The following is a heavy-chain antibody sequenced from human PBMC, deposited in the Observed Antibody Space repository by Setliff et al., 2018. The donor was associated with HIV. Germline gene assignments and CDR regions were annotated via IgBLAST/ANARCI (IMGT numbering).Heavy chain of an antibody. D-gene: IGHD3-22*01. V-gene: IGHV4-34*01. J-gene: IGHJ4*02. CDR2: INHSGIT. CDR1: GGSFGVSY. CDR3: ARASFYFESSRYYSTVSGFDY. Sequence: SETLSLTCAVYGGSFGVSYWAWIRQPPGKGLEWIGEINHSGITNSSLALRSRVTISVDTSKRQLSLKLSSVTAADTAIYFCARASFYFESSRYYSTVSGFDYWGQGTLVTVSS.